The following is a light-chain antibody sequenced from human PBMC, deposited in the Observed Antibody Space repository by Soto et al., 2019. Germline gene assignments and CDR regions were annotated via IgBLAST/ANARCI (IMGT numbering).Light chain of an antibody. CDR3: TSHAGTNNFPYV. J-gene: IGLJ1*01. Sequence: LTQPASVSGSPGQSITISCTGTSSDVGGYNYVSWYQLHPGKAPKLMVFEVSNRPSGVSYRFSGSKSGNTASLTVSGLQAEDEADYYCTSHAGTNNFPYVFGTGTKVTVL. CDR2: EVS. V-gene: IGLV2-14*01. CDR1: SSDVGGYNY.